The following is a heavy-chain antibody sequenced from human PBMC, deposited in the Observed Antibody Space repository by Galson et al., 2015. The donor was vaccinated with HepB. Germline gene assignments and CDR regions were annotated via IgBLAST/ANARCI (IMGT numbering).Heavy chain of an antibody. Sequence: SVKVSCKASGYTFIDCYIYWVRQAPGQGLEWMGWVNPNSGGTNYAQKFQGRVTLTRDTSISTACMELSSLRSDDTAVYYCARRSWGNDAFDIWGQGTVVAVSS. CDR3: ARRSWGNDAFDI. CDR2: VNPNSGGT. V-gene: IGHV1-2*02. J-gene: IGHJ3*02. CDR1: GYTFIDCY. D-gene: IGHD3-16*01.